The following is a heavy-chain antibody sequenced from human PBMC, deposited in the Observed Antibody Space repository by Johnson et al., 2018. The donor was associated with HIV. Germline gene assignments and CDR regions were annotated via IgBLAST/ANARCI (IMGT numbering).Heavy chain of an antibody. J-gene: IGHJ3*02. Sequence: QVQLVESGGGVVQPGRSLRLSCAASGFTFSSYAMHWVRQAPGKGLEWVAVISYDGSEKYYVDSVKGRFTISRDNSKNTLYLQMNSLRAEDTAVYYCARRGRRADDAFDIWGQGTMVTVSS. CDR2: ISYDGSEK. CDR1: GFTFSSYA. CDR3: ARRGRRADDAFDI. D-gene: IGHD3-16*01. V-gene: IGHV3-30*04.